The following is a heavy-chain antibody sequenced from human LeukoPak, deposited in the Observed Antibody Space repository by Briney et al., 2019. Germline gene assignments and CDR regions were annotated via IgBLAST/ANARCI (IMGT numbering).Heavy chain of an antibody. CDR3: QTTVVRKFDY. V-gene: IGHV3-30*04. CDR2: ISYDGSNK. CDR1: GFTFGTYA. D-gene: IGHD4-23*01. J-gene: IGHJ4*02. Sequence: GGSLRLSCAASGFTFGTYAMHWVRQAPGKGLEWVAVISYDGSNKYYADSVKGRFTISRDNSKNTLYLQMNSLRAEDTAVYYCQTTVVRKFDYWGQGTLVTVSS.